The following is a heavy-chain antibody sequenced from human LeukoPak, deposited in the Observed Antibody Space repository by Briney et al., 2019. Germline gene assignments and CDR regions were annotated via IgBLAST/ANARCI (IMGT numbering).Heavy chain of an antibody. D-gene: IGHD2-2*03. CDR3: ARDLDIVVVPAAPHYWYFDL. Sequence: PSETLSLTCTVSGGSISSYYWSWIRQPAGKGLEWIGRIYTGGSTNYNPSLKSRVTMSVDTSKNQFSLKLSSVTAADTAVYYCARDLDIVVVPAAPHYWYFDLWGRGTLVTVSS. CDR2: IYTGGST. CDR1: GGSISSYY. V-gene: IGHV4-4*07. J-gene: IGHJ2*01.